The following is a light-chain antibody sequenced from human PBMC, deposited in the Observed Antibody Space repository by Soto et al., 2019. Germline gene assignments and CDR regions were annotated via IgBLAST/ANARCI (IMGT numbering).Light chain of an antibody. CDR1: QSVSSSY. J-gene: IGKJ1*01. V-gene: IGKV3-20*01. CDR2: GAS. CDR3: QQYGSSAWT. Sequence: EIVLTQSPGTLSLSPGERATLSCRASQSVSSSYLAWYQQKPGQAPRLLIYGASSRATGIPDRFSGSGSGTDVTLTISRLEPEDFAVYYCQQYGSSAWTFRQGPKVEIK.